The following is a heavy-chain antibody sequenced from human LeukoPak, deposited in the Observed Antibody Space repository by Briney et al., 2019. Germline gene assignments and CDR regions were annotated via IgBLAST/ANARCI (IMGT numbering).Heavy chain of an antibody. J-gene: IGHJ6*02. CDR1: GYTFTSYG. V-gene: IGHV1-18*01. Sequence: ASVKVSCKASGYTFTSYGISWVRQAPGQGLEWMGWISAYNDNTNYAQKLQGRVTMTTDTSTSTAYMELRSLRSDDTAVYYCARTDSPRYYYYGMDVWGQGTTVTVSS. CDR3: ARTDSPRYYYYGMDV. D-gene: IGHD3/OR15-3a*01. CDR2: ISAYNDNT.